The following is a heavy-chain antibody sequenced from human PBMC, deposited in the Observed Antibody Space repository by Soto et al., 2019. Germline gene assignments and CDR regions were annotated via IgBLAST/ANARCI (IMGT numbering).Heavy chain of an antibody. CDR2: INWNDDK. CDR3: ARSGHNSGFFYYDY. V-gene: IGHV2-5*01. D-gene: IGHD3-22*01. J-gene: IGHJ4*02. Sequence: QITLKESGPTLVKVTQTVTLTCTFSGFSLSSTGVGVGWIRQPPGKALEGLALINWNDDKRYNPSLKSRLTIPHAPSQNQVVLTMTNMDPVDTATYYCARSGHNSGFFYYDYWGQGTLVTVSS. CDR1: GFSLSSTGVG.